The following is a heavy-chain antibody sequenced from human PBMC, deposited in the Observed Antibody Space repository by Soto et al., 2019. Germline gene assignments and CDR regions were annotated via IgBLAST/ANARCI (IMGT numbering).Heavy chain of an antibody. J-gene: IGHJ4*02. CDR1: GGSFSGYY. D-gene: IGHD6-6*01. Sequence: SETLSLTCAVYGGSFSGYYWSWIRQPPGKGLEWIGEINHSGSTNYNPSLKSRVTISVDTSKNQFSLKLSSVTAADTAVYYCARESRTGYSSSYSGSDFDYWGQGTLVTVSS. V-gene: IGHV4-34*01. CDR2: INHSGST. CDR3: ARESRTGYSSSYSGSDFDY.